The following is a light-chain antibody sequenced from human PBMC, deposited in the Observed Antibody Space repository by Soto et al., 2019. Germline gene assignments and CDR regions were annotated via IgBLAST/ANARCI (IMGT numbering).Light chain of an antibody. CDR2: KAS. CDR1: QSISSW. V-gene: IGKV1-5*03. Sequence: IQMTQSPSTLSASVGDRVTITWRASQSISSWLAWYQQKPGKAPKLLIYKASSLESGVPSRFSGSGSGTEFTLSISSLQPDDFATYYCQQYNSYPLTFGGGTKVEI. J-gene: IGKJ4*01. CDR3: QQYNSYPLT.